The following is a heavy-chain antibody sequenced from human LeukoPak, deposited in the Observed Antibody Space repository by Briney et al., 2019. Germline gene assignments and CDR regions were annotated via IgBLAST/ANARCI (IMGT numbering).Heavy chain of an antibody. V-gene: IGHV4-38-2*02. CDR3: AGYHAYGVTTPPLGY. J-gene: IGHJ4*02. CDR1: AYSISSGYY. CDR2: IYHGGST. Sequence: SETLSLTCTVSAYSISSGYYWGWIRQPPGKGLEWIGSIYHGGSTYYNPSLKSRVTISLDSSRNQFSLKLGSVTAADTAVYFCAGYHAYGVTTPPLGYWGQGTLVTVSS. D-gene: IGHD4-17*01.